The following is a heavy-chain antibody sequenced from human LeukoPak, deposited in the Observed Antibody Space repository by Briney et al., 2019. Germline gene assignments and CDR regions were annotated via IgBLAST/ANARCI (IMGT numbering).Heavy chain of an antibody. J-gene: IGHJ4*02. CDR2: ISAYNGNT. CDR3: ATAGTRWELHRGFDFDY. V-gene: IGHV1-18*01. CDR1: GYTFTSYG. Sequence: ASVKVSCKASGYTFTSYGISWVRQAPGQGLEWMGWISAYNGNTNYAQKLQGRVTMTTDTSTSTAYMELRSLRSDDTAVYYCATAGTRWELHRGFDFDYWGKGTLVTVSS. D-gene: IGHD1-26*01.